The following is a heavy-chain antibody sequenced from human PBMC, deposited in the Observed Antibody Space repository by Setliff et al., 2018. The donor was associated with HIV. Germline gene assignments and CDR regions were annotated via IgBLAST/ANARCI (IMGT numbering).Heavy chain of an antibody. J-gene: IGHJ4*02. V-gene: IGHV3-48*01. D-gene: IGHD7-27*01. Sequence: HPGGSLRLSCAASGFTFSNAWMSWVRQAPGKGLEWVSHIYSGITDGDYADSVRGRFIISRDNAKNSLYLQMNSLRAEDTAVYYCARDLHWAFDYWGQGILVTVSS. CDR2: IYSGITDG. CDR1: GFTFSNAW. CDR3: ARDLHWAFDY.